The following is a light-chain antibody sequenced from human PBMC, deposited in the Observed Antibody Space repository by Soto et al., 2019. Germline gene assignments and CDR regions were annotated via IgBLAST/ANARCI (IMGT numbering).Light chain of an antibody. CDR1: QNVRTW. CDR2: KAS. J-gene: IGKJ1*01. V-gene: IGKV1-5*03. Sequence: DLHITQSPSTLPASVRGSVTITPPASQNVRTWLAWFHQKPGKAPKLLIYKASTLESGVQSRFSGSGSGTEFTLTISSLQPDDFGTYYCQQYHSSWTFGLGTKVDIK. CDR3: QQYHSSWT.